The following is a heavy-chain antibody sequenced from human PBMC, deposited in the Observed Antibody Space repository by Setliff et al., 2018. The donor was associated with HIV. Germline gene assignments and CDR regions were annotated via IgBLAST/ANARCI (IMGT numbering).Heavy chain of an antibody. V-gene: IGHV1-69*05. CDR2: LIAFSGPA. J-gene: IGHJ4*02. CDR3: ARDQSNFWSGYSASEATSALDY. D-gene: IGHD3-3*01. CDR1: GGTFNRNS. Sequence: SVKVSCKASGGTFNRNSVHWLRQAPGQGLEWVGGLIAFSGPAHYAQKFQGRVTITTDESTTTAYMDLSSLRSEDTAMYYCARDQSNFWSGYSASEATSALDYWGQGTLVTVSS.